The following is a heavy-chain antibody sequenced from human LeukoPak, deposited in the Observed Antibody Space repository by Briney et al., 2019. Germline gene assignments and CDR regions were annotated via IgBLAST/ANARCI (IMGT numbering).Heavy chain of an antibody. Sequence: GGSLRLSCAASGFTFSSYGMSWVRQAPGKGLDWVSTISGSGDSTYYADSVKGRFTISRDNSKNTLYLQMNSLRAKDTAVYYCATLRKSFWIPEFDFWGQGTLVTVSS. D-gene: IGHD1-1*01. CDR3: ATLRKSFWIPEFDF. CDR2: ISGSGDST. CDR1: GFTFSSYG. V-gene: IGHV3-23*01. J-gene: IGHJ4*02.